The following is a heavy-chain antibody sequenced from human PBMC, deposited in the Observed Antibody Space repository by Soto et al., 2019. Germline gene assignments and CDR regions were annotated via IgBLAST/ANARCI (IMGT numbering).Heavy chain of an antibody. CDR3: AKELSGSYHGAFDI. CDR2: ISGSGGST. D-gene: IGHD1-26*01. V-gene: IGHV3-23*01. Sequence: GGFMRLCCAAVGFTGSSSCAMSWVRKEPGKGLEWVSAISGSGGSTYYADSVKGRFTISRDNSKNTLYLQMNSLRAEDTAVYYCAKELSGSYHGAFDIWGQGTMVTVSS. J-gene: IGHJ3*02. CDR1: GFTGSSSCA.